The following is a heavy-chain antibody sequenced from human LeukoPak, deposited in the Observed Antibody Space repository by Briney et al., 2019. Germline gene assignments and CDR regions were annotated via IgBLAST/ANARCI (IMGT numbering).Heavy chain of an antibody. D-gene: IGHD5-18*01. V-gene: IGHV3-7*01. CDR2: IKQDGSEK. CDR3: ARVDTDTGTIDY. Sequence: GGSLRLSCAASGFTFSSYRMSWVRQAPGKGLEWVANIKQDGSEKYYVDSVKGRFTISRDNAKNSLYLQMNSLRTEDTAVYYCARVDTDTGTIDYWGQGTLVTVSS. CDR1: GFTFSSYR. J-gene: IGHJ4*02.